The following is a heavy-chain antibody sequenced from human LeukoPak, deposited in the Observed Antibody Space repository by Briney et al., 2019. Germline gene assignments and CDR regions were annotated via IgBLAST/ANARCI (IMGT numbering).Heavy chain of an antibody. D-gene: IGHD3-22*01. CDR1: GGSISSYY. CDR2: IYTSGST. J-gene: IGHJ4*02. CDR3: ARDRSPFYYDSSGYYRGDFDY. V-gene: IGHV4-4*07. Sequence: PSETLSLTCTVSGGSISSYYWSWIRQPAGKGLERIGRIYTSGSTNYNPSLKSRVTMSVDTSKNQFSLKLSSVTAADTAVYYCARDRSPFYYDSSGYYRGDFDYWGQGTLVTVSS.